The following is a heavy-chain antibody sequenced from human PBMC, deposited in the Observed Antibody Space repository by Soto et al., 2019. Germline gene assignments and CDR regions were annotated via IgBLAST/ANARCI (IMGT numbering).Heavy chain of an antibody. J-gene: IGHJ5*02. D-gene: IGHD6-19*01. V-gene: IGHV4-59*01. CDR3: ARLPSIDSSGFPHWFDP. Sequence: SETLSLTCTVSGGSISSYYWSWIRQPPGKGLEWIGYIYYSGSTNYNPSLKSRVTISVDTSKNQFSLKLSSVTAADTAMYYCARLPSIDSSGFPHWFDPWGQGTLVTVSS. CDR1: GGSISSYY. CDR2: IYYSGST.